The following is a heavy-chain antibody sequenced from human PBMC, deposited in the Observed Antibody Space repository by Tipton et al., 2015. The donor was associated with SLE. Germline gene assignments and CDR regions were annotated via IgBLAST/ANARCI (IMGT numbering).Heavy chain of an antibody. Sequence: TLSLTCTVSGGPISSYYWSWIRQPPGKGLEWIWYMYYSGSTNYNPSLKSRVTISVDTSKNQFSLKLSSVTAADTAVYYCARGLVAGYFDYWGKGTLGTGTS. CDR1: GGPISSYY. D-gene: IGHD6-19*01. CDR2: MYYSGST. V-gene: IGHV4-59*12. J-gene: IGHJ4*02. CDR3: ARGLVAGYFDY.